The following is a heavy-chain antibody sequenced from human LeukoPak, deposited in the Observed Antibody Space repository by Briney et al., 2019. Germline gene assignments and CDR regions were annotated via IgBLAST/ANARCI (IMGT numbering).Heavy chain of an antibody. D-gene: IGHD3-10*01. CDR3: ARDGILYYGSGSYYAYYFDY. CDR2: IYSGGST. V-gene: IGHV3-66*01. J-gene: IGHJ4*02. Sequence: GGSLRLSCAASGFTVSSNYMSWVRQAPGKGLEWVSVIYSGGSTYYADSVKGRFTISRDNSKNTLYLQMNSLRAEDTAVYYCARDGILYYGSGSYYAYYFDYWGQGTLVTVSS. CDR1: GFTVSSNY.